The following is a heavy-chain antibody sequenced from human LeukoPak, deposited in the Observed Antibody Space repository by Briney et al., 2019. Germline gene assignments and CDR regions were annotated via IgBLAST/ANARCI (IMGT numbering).Heavy chain of an antibody. CDR1: GFTFSSYA. CDR3: ASGSDYAY. Sequence: GRSLRLSCAASGFTFSSYAMHWVRQAPGKGLEWVAVISYDGSNKYYADSVKGRFTISRDNSKNTLYLQMNSLRAEDTAVYYCASGSDYAYWGQGTLVTVSS. D-gene: IGHD1-26*01. J-gene: IGHJ4*02. V-gene: IGHV3-30-3*01. CDR2: ISYDGSNK.